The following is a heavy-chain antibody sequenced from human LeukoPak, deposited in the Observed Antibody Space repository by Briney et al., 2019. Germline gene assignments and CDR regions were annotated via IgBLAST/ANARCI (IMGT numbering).Heavy chain of an antibody. D-gene: IGHD2-15*01. CDR3: ARGDEVVAADYYYYMDV. V-gene: IGHV3-7*01. Sequence: GGSLRFSCAASGFTFSSNWMSWVRQAPGKGLEWVANIKQDGSEKYYVDSVKGRFTISRDNAKNSLYLQMNSLRAEDTAVYYCARGDEVVAADYYYYMDVWGKGTTVTISS. CDR1: GFTFSSNW. CDR2: IKQDGSEK. J-gene: IGHJ6*03.